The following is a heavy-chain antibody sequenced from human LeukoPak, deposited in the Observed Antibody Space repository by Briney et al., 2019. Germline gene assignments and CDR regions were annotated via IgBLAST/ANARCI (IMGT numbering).Heavy chain of an antibody. Sequence: PSETLSLTCTVSGGSISSSSYYWGWIRRPPGKGLEWIGNIYYSGNTYYNPSLKSRVTISVDTSKNQFSLKLSSVTAADTAVYYCASQYYDILTGYDYWGQGTLVTVSS. CDR3: ASQYYDILTGYDY. J-gene: IGHJ4*02. CDR1: GGSISSSSYY. V-gene: IGHV4-39*01. D-gene: IGHD3-9*01. CDR2: IYYSGNT.